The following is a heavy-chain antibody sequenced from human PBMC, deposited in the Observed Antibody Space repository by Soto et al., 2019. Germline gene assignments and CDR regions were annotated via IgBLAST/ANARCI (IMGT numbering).Heavy chain of an antibody. J-gene: IGHJ6*02. CDR3: ARTLSTYYYDSSGYYSGPYYYYGMDV. V-gene: IGHV1-2*02. Sequence: ASVKVSCKASGYTFTGYYMHWVRQASGQGLEWMGWINPNSGGTNYAQKFQGRVTMTRDTSISTAYMELSRLRSDDTAVYYCARTLSTYYYDSSGYYSGPYYYYGMDVWGQGTTVTVSS. CDR1: GYTFTGYY. CDR2: INPNSGGT. D-gene: IGHD3-22*01.